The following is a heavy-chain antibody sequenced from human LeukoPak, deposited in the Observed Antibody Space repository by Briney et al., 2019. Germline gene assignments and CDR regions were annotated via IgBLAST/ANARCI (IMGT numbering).Heavy chain of an antibody. Sequence: ASVKVSCKASGYTFTSYGISWVRQPPGQGLEWMGWISAYNGNTNYAQKLQGRVTMTTDTSTSTAYMELRSLRSDDTAVYYCARAPPSSGPAAINYWGQGTLVTVSS. CDR1: GYTFTSYG. D-gene: IGHD2-2*01. J-gene: IGHJ4*02. CDR2: ISAYNGNT. CDR3: ARAPPSSGPAAINY. V-gene: IGHV1-18*01.